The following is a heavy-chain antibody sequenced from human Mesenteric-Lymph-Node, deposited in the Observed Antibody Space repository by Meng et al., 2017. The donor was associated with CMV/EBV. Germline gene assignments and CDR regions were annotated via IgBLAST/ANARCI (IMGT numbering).Heavy chain of an antibody. D-gene: IGHD3-22*01. J-gene: IGHJ4*02. CDR1: GFIFKIHA. V-gene: IGHV3-30-3*02. Sequence: GESLKISCAASGFIFKIHAMHWIRQAPGKGLEWVAVISYDGSNKYYADSVKGRFTISRDNSQNTLHLQMNSLRAEDTAVYYCAKLNYYDSSDFDYWGQGTLVTVSS. CDR2: ISYDGSNK. CDR3: AKLNYYDSSDFDY.